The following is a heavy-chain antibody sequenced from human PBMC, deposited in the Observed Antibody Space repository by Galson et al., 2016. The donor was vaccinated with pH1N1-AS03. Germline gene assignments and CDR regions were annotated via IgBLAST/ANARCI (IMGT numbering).Heavy chain of an antibody. V-gene: IGHV3-23*01. Sequence: SLRLSCAASGFTLSSSAMSWVRQAPGKGPEWVSFISNSGATTHYADSVKGRFTISRENSRNTLYLQMNSLRDEDTAVYYCAKNRYYDSSADAFDIWGQGTLVTVSS. J-gene: IGHJ3*02. CDR3: AKNRYYDSSADAFDI. CDR2: ISNSGATT. CDR1: GFTLSSSA. D-gene: IGHD3-22*01.